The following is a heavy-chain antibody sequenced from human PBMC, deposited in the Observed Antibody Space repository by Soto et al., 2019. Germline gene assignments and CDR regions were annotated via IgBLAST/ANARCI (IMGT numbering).Heavy chain of an antibody. CDR2: ISSSSSYI. V-gene: IGHV3-21*01. CDR3: ALTREYSGYEYSPIVY. D-gene: IGHD5-12*01. CDR1: GFTFSSYS. J-gene: IGHJ4*02. Sequence: GGSLRLSCAASGFTFSSYSMNWVRQAPGKGLEWVSSISSSSSYIYYADSVKGRFTISRDNAKNSLYLQMNSLRAEDTAVYYCALTREYSGYEYSPIVYWGQGTLVTVSS.